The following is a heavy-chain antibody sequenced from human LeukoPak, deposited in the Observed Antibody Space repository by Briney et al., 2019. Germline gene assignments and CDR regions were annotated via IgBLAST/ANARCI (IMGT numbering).Heavy chain of an antibody. J-gene: IGHJ4*02. D-gene: IGHD6-19*01. CDR2: IDPEDGET. V-gene: IGHV1-24*01. CDR1: GYTLSELS. Sequence: GASVKVSCKVTGYTLSELSMHWVRQAPGKGLEWMGGIDPEDGETIYAQKFQGRVTMTTDTSTSTAYMELRSLRSDDTAVYYCARALEGFSIAVAGTNLYYFDYWGQGTLVTVSS. CDR3: ARALEGFSIAVAGTNLYYFDY.